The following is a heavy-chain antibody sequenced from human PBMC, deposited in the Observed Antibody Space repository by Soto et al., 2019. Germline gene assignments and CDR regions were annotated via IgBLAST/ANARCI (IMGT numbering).Heavy chain of an antibody. CDR1: GGSFSGYY. V-gene: IGHV4-34*01. D-gene: IGHD3-10*01. J-gene: IGHJ5*02. CDR2: INHSGST. CDR3: ERGRYGSGSQHTHNWFDP. Sequence: PSETLSLTCAVYGGSFSGYYLSWIRQPPGKGLEWIGEINHSGSTNYNPSLKSRVTISVDTSKNQFSLKLGSVTAADTAVYYCERGRYGSGSQHTHNWFDPWGQGTLVTVS.